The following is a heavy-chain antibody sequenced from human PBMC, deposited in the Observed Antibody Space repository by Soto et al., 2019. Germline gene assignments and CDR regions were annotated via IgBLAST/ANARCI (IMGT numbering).Heavy chain of an antibody. D-gene: IGHD2-2*02. CDR2: IYPGDSDT. J-gene: IGHJ6*02. V-gene: IGHV5-51*01. CDR3: ASSVAALPYYYYGMDV. Sequence: PGESLKISCKGSGYSFTSYWIGWVRQMPGKGLEWMGIIYPGDSDTRYSPSFQGQVTISADKSISTAYLQWSSLKASDTAMYYCASSVAALPYYYYGMDVWGQGTTVTVSS. CDR1: GYSFTSYW.